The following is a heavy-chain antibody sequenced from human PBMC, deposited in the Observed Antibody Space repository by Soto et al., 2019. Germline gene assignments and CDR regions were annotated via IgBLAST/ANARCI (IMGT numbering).Heavy chain of an antibody. CDR1: GFTFSSYG. V-gene: IGHV3-30*18. CDR3: AKDCPYFDI. J-gene: IGHJ3*02. Sequence: HLGGSLILSCAAAGFTFSSYGMHWVRQAPGKGLEWVAVISYDGSNKYYADSVKGRFTISRDNSKNTLYLQMNSLRAEDTAVYYCAKDCPYFDIWGQGTMVTVSS. CDR2: ISYDGSNK.